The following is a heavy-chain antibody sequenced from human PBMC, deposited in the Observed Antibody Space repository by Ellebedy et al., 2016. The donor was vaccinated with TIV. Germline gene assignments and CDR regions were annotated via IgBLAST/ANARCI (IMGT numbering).Heavy chain of an antibody. D-gene: IGHD3-10*01. Sequence: GESLKISCTVSGFTFEDYPMHWVRQPPGRSLEWVSLISGDGGDRKYADSVRGRFTISRDNSRNSLFLQMANLTTDDTAFYYCAKSRGLYYYYYYRMDVWGQGTTVTVSS. CDR1: GFTFEDYP. J-gene: IGHJ6*02. CDR2: ISGDGGDR. V-gene: IGHV3-43*02. CDR3: AKSRGLYYYYYYRMDV.